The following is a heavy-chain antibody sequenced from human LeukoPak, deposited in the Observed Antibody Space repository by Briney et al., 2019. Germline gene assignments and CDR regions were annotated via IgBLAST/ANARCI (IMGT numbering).Heavy chain of an antibody. J-gene: IGHJ3*02. V-gene: IGHV4-34*01. Sequence: SETLSLTCAVYGGSFSGYYWSWIRQPPGKGLEWIGEINHSGSTNYNPSPKSRVTISVDMSKNQFSLKLSSVTAADTAVYYCARGPRPLHAFDIWGQGTMVTVSS. CDR3: ARGPRPLHAFDI. CDR2: INHSGST. CDR1: GGSFSGYY.